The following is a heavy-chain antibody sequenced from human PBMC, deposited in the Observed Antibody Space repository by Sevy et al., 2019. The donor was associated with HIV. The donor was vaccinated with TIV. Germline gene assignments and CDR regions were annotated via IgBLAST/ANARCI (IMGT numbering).Heavy chain of an antibody. CDR3: ARASAGDRLDYYGMDV. Sequence: SENLSLTCTVSGFSISSGYYWGWIRQSPEKGLEWIGNIYHSGRTYYKPSLKSRVTISVDTSKNQFSLKLISVTAADTAVYYCARASAGDRLDYYGMDVWGQGTTVTVSS. V-gene: IGHV4-38-2*02. CDR1: GFSISSGYY. D-gene: IGHD2-21*02. CDR2: IYHSGRT. J-gene: IGHJ6*02.